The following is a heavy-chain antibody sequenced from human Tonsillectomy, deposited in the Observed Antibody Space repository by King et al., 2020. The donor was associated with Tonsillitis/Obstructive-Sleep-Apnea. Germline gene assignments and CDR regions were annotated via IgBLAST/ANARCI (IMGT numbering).Heavy chain of an antibody. CDR2: IKSKTDGGTT. Sequence: VQLVESGGGLVKPGGSLRLSCAASGFTFSNAWMNWVRQAPGKGLEWVGRIKSKTDGGTTDYAAPVKGRFTISRDDSKNTLYLQMNSLKTEDTAVYYCNTSNLYYYDNSGYYDDAFDIWGQGTMVTVSS. D-gene: IGHD3-22*01. V-gene: IGHV3-15*07. CDR3: NTSNLYYYDNSGYYDDAFDI. CDR1: GFTFSNAW. J-gene: IGHJ3*02.